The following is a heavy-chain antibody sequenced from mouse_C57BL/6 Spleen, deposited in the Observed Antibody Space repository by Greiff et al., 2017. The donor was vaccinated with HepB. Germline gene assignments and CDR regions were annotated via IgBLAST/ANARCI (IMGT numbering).Heavy chain of an antibody. Sequence: VQLQQSGPELVKPGASVKISCKASGYAFSSSWMNWVKQRPGKGLEWIGRIYPGDGDTNYNGKFKGKATLTADKSSSTAYMQRSSLTSEDSAVYFCARARIYYYGSSPYFDVWGTGTTVTVSS. V-gene: IGHV1-82*01. CDR2: IYPGDGDT. CDR1: GYAFSSSW. J-gene: IGHJ1*03. D-gene: IGHD1-1*01. CDR3: ARARIYYYGSSPYFDV.